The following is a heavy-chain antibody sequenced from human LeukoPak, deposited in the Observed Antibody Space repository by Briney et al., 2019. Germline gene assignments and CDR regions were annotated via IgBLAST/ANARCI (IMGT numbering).Heavy chain of an antibody. J-gene: IGHJ4*02. D-gene: IGHD6-13*01. Sequence: SESLSLTCAVYGGSFSGYYWSWIRQPPGKGLEWIGEINHSGSTNYNPSLKSRVTISVDTSKNQFSLKLSSVTAADTAVYYCARESIAAAGTPLDYWGQGTLVTVSS. V-gene: IGHV4-34*01. CDR1: GGSFSGYY. CDR2: INHSGST. CDR3: ARESIAAAGTPLDY.